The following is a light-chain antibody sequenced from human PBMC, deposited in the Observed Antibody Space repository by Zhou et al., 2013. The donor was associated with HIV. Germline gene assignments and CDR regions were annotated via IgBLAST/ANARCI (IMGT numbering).Light chain of an antibody. CDR1: QTITNF. Sequence: EIVLTQSPATLSLSPGERATLSCRASQTITNFLAWYQQKRGQAPRLLIYGASNRAPGIPARFSGSGSGTDFTLTISSLEPEDFAVYYCQQRSNWPITFGQGTRLEIK. J-gene: IGKJ5*01. CDR2: GAS. CDR3: QQRSNWPIT. V-gene: IGKV3-11*01.